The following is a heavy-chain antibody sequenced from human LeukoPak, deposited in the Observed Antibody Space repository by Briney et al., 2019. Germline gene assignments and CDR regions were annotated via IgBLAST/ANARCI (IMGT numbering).Heavy chain of an antibody. CDR3: TTVSLWFGEATHGGY. J-gene: IGHJ4*02. CDR2: IKSKTDGGTT. CDR1: GFTFSNAW. V-gene: IGHV3-15*01. Sequence: GGSLRLSCAASGFTFSNAWMSWVRQAPGKGLEWVGRIKSKTDGGTTDYAAPVKSRFTISRDDSKNTLYLQMNSLKTEDTAVYYCTTVSLWFGEATHGGYWGQGTLVTVSS. D-gene: IGHD3-10*01.